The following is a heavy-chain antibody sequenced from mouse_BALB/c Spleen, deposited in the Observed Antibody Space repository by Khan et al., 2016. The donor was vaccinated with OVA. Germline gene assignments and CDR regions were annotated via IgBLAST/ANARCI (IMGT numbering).Heavy chain of an antibody. CDR2: ISYSGRT. D-gene: IGHD1-1*01. V-gene: IGHV3-2*02. CDR1: GYSITSDYA. Sequence: VQLKESGPGLVKPSQSLSLTCTVTGYSITSDYAWNWIRQFPGNKLEWMGYISYSGRTSYNPSLKSRISITRDTSKKQFFLQLNSVTTEDTATYYCARSVTITTVVATDFDYWGQGTTLTVSS. J-gene: IGHJ2*01. CDR3: ARSVTITTVVATDFDY.